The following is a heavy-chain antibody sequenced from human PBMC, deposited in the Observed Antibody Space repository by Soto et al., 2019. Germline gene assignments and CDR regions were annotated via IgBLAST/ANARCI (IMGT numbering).Heavy chain of an antibody. CDR3: ARVRVRFGDYTPLWYFDL. V-gene: IGHV3-11*01. D-gene: IGHD4-17*01. J-gene: IGHJ2*01. CDR2: ISSSGSTI. CDR1: GFTFSDYY. Sequence: QVQLVESGGGLVKPGGSLRLSCAASGFTFSDYYMSWIRQAPGKGLEWVSYISSSGSTIYYADSVKGRFTISRDNAKNSLYLPMNSLRAEDTAVYYCARVRVRFGDYTPLWYFDLWGRGTLVTVSS.